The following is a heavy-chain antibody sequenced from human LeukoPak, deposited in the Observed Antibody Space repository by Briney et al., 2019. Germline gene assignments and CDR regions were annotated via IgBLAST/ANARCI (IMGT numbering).Heavy chain of an antibody. D-gene: IGHD5-24*01. CDR3: ARDLGDGYNSGDAFDI. V-gene: IGHV4-59*01. Sequence: NPSETLSLXCTVSGGSISSYYWSWIRQPPGKGLEWIGYIYYSGSTNYNPSLKSRVTISVDTSKNQFSLKLSSVTAADTAVYYCARDLGDGYNSGDAFDIWGQGTMVTVSS. J-gene: IGHJ3*02. CDR2: IYYSGST. CDR1: GGSISSYY.